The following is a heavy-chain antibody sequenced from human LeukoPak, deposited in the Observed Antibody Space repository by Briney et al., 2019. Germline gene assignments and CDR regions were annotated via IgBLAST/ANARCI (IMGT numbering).Heavy chain of an antibody. J-gene: IGHJ4*02. CDR1: GFTFSSYA. CDR2: VSASGDRT. Sequence: GGSLRLSCAASGFTFSSYAMSWVRQAPGKGLEWVSAVSASGDRTYSADSVKGRFTISRDNSKNTLFLQLNSLRAEDTAVYYCAKESGRRWLQRDDYWGQGTLVTVSS. CDR3: AKESGRRWLQRDDY. V-gene: IGHV3-23*01. D-gene: IGHD5-24*01.